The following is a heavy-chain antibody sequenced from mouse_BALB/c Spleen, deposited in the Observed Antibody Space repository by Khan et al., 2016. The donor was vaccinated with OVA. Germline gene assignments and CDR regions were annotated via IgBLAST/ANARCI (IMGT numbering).Heavy chain of an antibody. J-gene: IGHJ3*01. CDR1: GFTFSNYV. CDR3: ARDDWFAY. Sequence: EVELVESGGSLVKPGGSLKLSCAASGFTFSNYVMSWVRQTPAKRLEWVASITSGGKNYYPDSVKGRITISRDNARNILSLQMNNLRSEATAMYYCARDDWFAYWGQGTLVTVSA. V-gene: IGHV5-6-5*01. CDR2: ITSGGKN.